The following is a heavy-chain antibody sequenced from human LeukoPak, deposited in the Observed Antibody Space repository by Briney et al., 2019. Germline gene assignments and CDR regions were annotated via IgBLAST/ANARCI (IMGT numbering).Heavy chain of an antibody. Sequence: GGSLRLSCAASGFTFSSYGMHWVRQAPGKGLEWVAVISYDGSNKYYADSVKGRFTISRDNSKNTLYLQMNSLRAEDTAVYYCARENARVGPLRSPFDYWGQGTLVTVSS. V-gene: IGHV3-30*03. CDR1: GFTFSSYG. CDR2: ISYDGSNK. J-gene: IGHJ4*02. D-gene: IGHD1-26*01. CDR3: ARENARVGPLRSPFDY.